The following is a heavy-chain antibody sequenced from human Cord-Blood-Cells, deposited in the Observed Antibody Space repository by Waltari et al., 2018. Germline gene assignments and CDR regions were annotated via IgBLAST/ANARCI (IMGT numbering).Heavy chain of an antibody. J-gene: IGHJ4*02. D-gene: IGHD6-13*01. Sequence: QLQLQESGPGLVKPSETLSLTCTVSGGSISSSSYYWGWIRQPPGGGLEWIGSIYYSGSTTTNPSLKSRVTISVDTSKTQFSLRLSSVTAADTAVYYCARQGFKGSSSWPFDYWGQGTLVTVSS. CDR3: ARQGFKGSSSWPFDY. CDR2: IYYSGST. CDR1: GGSISSSSYY. V-gene: IGHV4-39*01.